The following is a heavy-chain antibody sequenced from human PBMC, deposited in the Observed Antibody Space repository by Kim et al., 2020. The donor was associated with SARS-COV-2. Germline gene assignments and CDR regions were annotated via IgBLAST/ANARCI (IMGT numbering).Heavy chain of an antibody. V-gene: IGHV4-4*07. CDR1: GGSISNYY. CDR2: IYTSGTT. D-gene: IGHD6-19*01. Sequence: SETLSLTCTVSGGSISNYYWSWIRQPAGKGLEWIGRIYTSGTTNYNPSLKSRVTMSVDTSKNQFSLKLRSVTAADTGVYYCARVSVDRAVAGTFLWFDPWGQGTLVTVSS. CDR3: ARVSVDRAVAGTFLWFDP. J-gene: IGHJ5*02.